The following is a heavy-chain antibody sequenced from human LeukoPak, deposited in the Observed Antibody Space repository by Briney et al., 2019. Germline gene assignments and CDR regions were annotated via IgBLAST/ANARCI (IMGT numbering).Heavy chain of an antibody. CDR3: TRTYCSSTSCYTELFDP. V-gene: IGHV3-74*01. CDR2: INSDGSST. CDR1: GFTFSTYW. D-gene: IGHD2-2*02. Sequence: QTGGSLRLSCAASGFTFSTYWMHWVRQTPGKGLVWVSRINSDGSSTTYADSVKGRFTISRDNAKNTLYLQMNSLRAEDTAVYYCTRTYCSSTSCYTELFDPWGQGTLVTVSS. J-gene: IGHJ5*02.